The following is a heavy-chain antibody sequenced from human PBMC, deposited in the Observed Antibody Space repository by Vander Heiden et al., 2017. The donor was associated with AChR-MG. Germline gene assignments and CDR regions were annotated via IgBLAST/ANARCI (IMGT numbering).Heavy chain of an antibody. CDR1: GLTFSGSA. J-gene: IGHJ4*02. Sequence: EVQLVESGGGVVQPGGSLKLSRAASGLTFSGSAMHWVRQASGKGLEWVGRIRSKANSYATAYAASVKGRFTISRDDSKNTAYLQMNSLKTEDTAVYYCTRPGAVAGYFDYWGQGTLVTVSS. CDR3: TRPGAVAGYFDY. D-gene: IGHD6-19*01. V-gene: IGHV3-73*01. CDR2: IRSKANSYAT.